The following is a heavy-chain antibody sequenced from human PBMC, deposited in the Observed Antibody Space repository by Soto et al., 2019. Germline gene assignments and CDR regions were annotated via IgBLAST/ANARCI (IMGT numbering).Heavy chain of an antibody. D-gene: IGHD2-21*02. CDR3: ARHPSDFWFDP. Sequence: SETLYLTCSVSGGSISSSSYFWGWIRQPPGKGLEWIGSIYYSGSTYYKTSLKSQVTVSVDTSKNQFSMKLSSVTAADTAVYYCARHPSDFWFDPWGQGTRVTVS. J-gene: IGHJ5*02. CDR1: GGSISSSSYF. CDR2: IYYSGST. V-gene: IGHV4-39*01.